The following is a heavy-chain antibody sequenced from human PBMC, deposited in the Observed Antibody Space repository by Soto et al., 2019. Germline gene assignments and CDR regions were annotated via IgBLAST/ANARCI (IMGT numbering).Heavy chain of an antibody. CDR3: ARGHEYGGNSDAFDI. CDR2: ILPVFGTA. J-gene: IGHJ3*02. CDR1: GGSYSTSS. D-gene: IGHD4-17*01. V-gene: IGHV1-69*06. Sequence: SVKVSCEASGGSYSTSSINWLRQAPEQRPEWMGNILPVFGTADYAQKFRDRVTITADKSTNTAYMELRSLFSEDAAVYYCARGHEYGGNSDAFDIWGQGTVVTVSS.